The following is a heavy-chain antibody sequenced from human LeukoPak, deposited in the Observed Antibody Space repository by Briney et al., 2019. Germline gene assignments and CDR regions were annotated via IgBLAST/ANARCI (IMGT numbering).Heavy chain of an antibody. J-gene: IGHJ3*01. CDR1: GFTFSSYW. CDR3: ARDPEDYYDSSAYYDGFDL. V-gene: IGHV3-7*01. Sequence: GGSLRLSCAASGFTFSSYWMRWVRQAPGKGLEWVANIKQDGSEKDYVDSVKGRFTISRDNAKKSLYLQMNSLRAEDTAVYYCARDPEDYYDSSAYYDGFDLWGQGTLVTVSS. D-gene: IGHD3-22*01. CDR2: IKQDGSEK.